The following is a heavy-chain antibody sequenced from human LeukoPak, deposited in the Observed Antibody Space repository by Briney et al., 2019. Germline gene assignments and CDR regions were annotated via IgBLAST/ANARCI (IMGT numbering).Heavy chain of an antibody. CDR2: IHHTGST. CDR1: GFTFSSYW. D-gene: IGHD1-26*01. V-gene: IGHV4-4*02. J-gene: IGHJ4*02. CDR3: AANGYYTIEY. Sequence: GSLRLSCAASGFTFSSYWMHWVRQPPGKGLEWIGEIHHTGSTNYNPSLKSRVTISVDKSKNQFSLNFNSMSAADSAVYYCAANGYYTIEYWGQGTLVTVSS.